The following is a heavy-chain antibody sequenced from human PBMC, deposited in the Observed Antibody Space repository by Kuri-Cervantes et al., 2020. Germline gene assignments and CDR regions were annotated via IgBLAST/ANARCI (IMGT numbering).Heavy chain of an antibody. CDR3: ARDRDGLLPRYYYYGMDV. D-gene: IGHD3-9*01. J-gene: IGHJ6*02. V-gene: IGHV1-18*01. CDR1: GYTFTFSGYG. CDR2: ISAYNGNT. Sequence: ASVKVSCKASGYTFTFSGYGISWVRQAPGQGLEWMGWISAYNGNTNYAQNLQGRVTMTTDTSTSTAYMELRSLRSDDTAVYYCARDRDGLLPRYYYYGMDVWGQGTTVTVSS.